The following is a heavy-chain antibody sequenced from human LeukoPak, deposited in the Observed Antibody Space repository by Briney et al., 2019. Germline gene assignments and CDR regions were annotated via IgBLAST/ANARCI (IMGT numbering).Heavy chain of an antibody. V-gene: IGHV1-2*02. Sequence: ASVKVSCKASGYTFTGYYMHWVRQAPGQGLEWMGWINPNSGGTNYAQKFQGRVTMTRDTSISTAYMELSRLRSDDTAVYYCARDGPNYYDSSGYHNWFDPWGQGTLVTVSS. J-gene: IGHJ5*02. CDR3: ARDGPNYYDSSGYHNWFDP. CDR2: INPNSGGT. D-gene: IGHD3-22*01. CDR1: GYTFTGYY.